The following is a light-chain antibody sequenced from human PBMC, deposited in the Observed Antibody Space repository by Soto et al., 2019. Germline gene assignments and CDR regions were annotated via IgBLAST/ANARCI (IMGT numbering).Light chain of an antibody. CDR3: QQYGSSPPT. Sequence: EIILTQSPVTLSVSPGERATLSCRASQSVASNLAWYQQKPGQAPRLLIYGASSRATGIPDRFSGSGSGTDFTLTISRLEPEDFAVYSCQQYGSSPPTFGQGTRLEI. CDR2: GAS. V-gene: IGKV3-20*01. J-gene: IGKJ5*01. CDR1: QSVASN.